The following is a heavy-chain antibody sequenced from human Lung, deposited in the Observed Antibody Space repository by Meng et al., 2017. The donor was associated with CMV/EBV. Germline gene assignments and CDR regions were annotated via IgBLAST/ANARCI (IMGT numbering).Heavy chain of an antibody. J-gene: IGHJ4*02. D-gene: IGHD3-3*01. CDR3: ASRSRYDFWSGFYGPLDY. V-gene: IGHV3-7*01. CDR2: IQQGGSEK. CDR1: FTFSSYG. Sequence: FTFSSYGMSWDRQAPGKGLEWVANIQQGGSEKHYIDTVKGRFTISRDNAKNSLYLEMDSLRGEDTAIYYCASRSRYDFWSGFYGPLDYWGQGTLVTVSS.